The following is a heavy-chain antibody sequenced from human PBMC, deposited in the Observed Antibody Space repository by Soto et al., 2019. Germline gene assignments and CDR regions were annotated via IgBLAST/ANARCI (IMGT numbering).Heavy chain of an antibody. CDR1: GYTFTSYA. J-gene: IGHJ4*02. CDR3: ARPEDSSGSFRLNY. CDR2: INAGNGNT. V-gene: IGHV1-3*01. Sequence: ASVKVSCKASGYTFTSYAMHWVRQAPGQRLEWMGWINAGNGNTKYSQKFRVTITRDTSASTAYMELSSLRSEDTAVYYCARPEDSSGSFRLNYWGQGTLVIVSS. D-gene: IGHD6-19*01.